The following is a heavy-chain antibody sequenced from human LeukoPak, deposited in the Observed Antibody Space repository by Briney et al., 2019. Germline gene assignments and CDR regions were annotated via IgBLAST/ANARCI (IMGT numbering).Heavy chain of an antibody. CDR3: ARGADSSGYYSIFYFDY. J-gene: IGHJ4*02. CDR2: IYHSGTT. V-gene: IGHV4-59*02. Sequence: SETLSLTCAVSGASVSSHYWSWIRQSPGKGLEWIGHIYHSGTTKYNPSLKSRVTISVDTPKSQFSLKLKSVTAADTAVYYCARGADSSGYYSIFYFDYWGQGTLVTVSS. D-gene: IGHD3-22*01. CDR1: GASVSSHY.